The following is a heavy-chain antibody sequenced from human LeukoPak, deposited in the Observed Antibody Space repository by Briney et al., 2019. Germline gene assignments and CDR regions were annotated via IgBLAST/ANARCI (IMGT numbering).Heavy chain of an antibody. CDR2: IYYGGST. V-gene: IGHV4-39*01. CDR3: ARLLRPGNYYYYMDV. Sequence: PSETLSLTCTVSGGSIIISSHYWGWIRQPPGKGLEWIGSIYYGGSTYYNPSLKSRVTISVDTSKNQFSLKLSSVTAADTAVYYCARLLRPGNYYYYMDVWGKGTTVTISS. J-gene: IGHJ6*03. CDR1: GGSIIISSHY.